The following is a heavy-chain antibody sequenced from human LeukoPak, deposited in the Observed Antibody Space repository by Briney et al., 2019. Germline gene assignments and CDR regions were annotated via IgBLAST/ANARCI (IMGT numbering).Heavy chain of an antibody. D-gene: IGHD3-22*01. CDR3: ARVGGITMIVVLITDAFDI. CDR1: GGSISSSSYY. Sequence: SETLSLTCTVSGGSISSSSYYWGWVRQPPGKGLEWIGSIYYSGNTYYNPSLKSRVTISVDTSKNQFSLKLRSVTAADTAVYYCARVGGITMIVVLITDAFDIWGQGTMVTVSS. J-gene: IGHJ3*02. V-gene: IGHV4-39*07. CDR2: IYYSGNT.